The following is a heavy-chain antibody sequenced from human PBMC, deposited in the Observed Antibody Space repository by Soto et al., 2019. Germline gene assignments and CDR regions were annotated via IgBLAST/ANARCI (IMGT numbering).Heavy chain of an antibody. J-gene: IGHJ6*02. V-gene: IGHV3-48*03. CDR2: ISSSGSTI. CDR3: ARERGGYCSSTSCYRVEYYYYGMDV. CDR1: GFTFSSYE. D-gene: IGHD2-2*02. Sequence: SLRLSCAASGFTFSSYEMNWVRQAPGKGLEWVSYISSSGSTIYYADSVKGRFTISRDNAKNSLYLQMNSLRAEDTAVYYCARERGGYCSSTSCYRVEYYYYGMDVWGQGTTVTV.